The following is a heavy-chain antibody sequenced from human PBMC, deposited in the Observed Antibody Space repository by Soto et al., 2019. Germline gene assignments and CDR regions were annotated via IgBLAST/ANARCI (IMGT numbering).Heavy chain of an antibody. D-gene: IGHD2-8*01. CDR3: ARGGPSRSGVYHRDV. CDR1: GYTFSSYE. J-gene: IGHJ6*03. V-gene: IGHV1-8*01. CDR2: MNPNSGHA. Sequence: QVQLEPSGAEVEKPGASVKVSCKPSGYTFSSYEINWVRQATGQGLEWMGWMNPNSGHAGYAQKFHSRITMPRDTSRSTGYMELTSLRPDDTVVYYCARGGPSRSGVYHRDVWVKGTTVTVSS.